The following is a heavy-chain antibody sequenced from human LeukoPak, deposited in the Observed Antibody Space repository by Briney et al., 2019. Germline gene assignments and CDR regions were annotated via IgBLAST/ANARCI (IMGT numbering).Heavy chain of an antibody. J-gene: IGHJ6*02. CDR1: GYTFTSYG. CDR2: MNPNSGNT. Sequence: GASVKVSCKASGYTFTSYGINWVRQATGQGLEWMGWMNPNSGNTGYAQKFQGRVTMTRNTSISTAYMELSSLRSEDTAVYYCARGRGYQLLYYYYYYGMDVWGQGTTVTVSS. D-gene: IGHD2-2*01. V-gene: IGHV1-8*01. CDR3: ARGRGYQLLYYYYYYGMDV.